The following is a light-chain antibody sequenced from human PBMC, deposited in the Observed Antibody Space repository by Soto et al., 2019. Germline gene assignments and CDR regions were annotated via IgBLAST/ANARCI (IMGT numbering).Light chain of an antibody. CDR1: QSVSSN. CDR2: DAS. V-gene: IGKV3-15*01. J-gene: IGKJ1*01. CDR3: QQYNNCPAT. Sequence: EIVMTQSPATLSVSPGERATLSCRASQSVSSNFASYHQKPGQPPSLLIYDASTRATCIPAGLIGSGSGTEFTLPISSIQPEDFAVYYCQQYNNCPATFGQGTKVDIK.